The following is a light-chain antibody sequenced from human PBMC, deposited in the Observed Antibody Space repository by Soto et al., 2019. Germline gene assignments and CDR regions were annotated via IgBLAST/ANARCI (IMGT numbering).Light chain of an antibody. Sequence: DIQMTQSPSSLSASVGDRVTITCRTSQTISSYLNWYQQKPGKAPKLLIYAASSLQSGVPSRFSGSGSGTDCTLTISSLHPADFANYSCQQSYSTPYTFGQENKLEIK. V-gene: IGKV1-39*01. CDR3: QQSYSTPYT. CDR2: AAS. J-gene: IGKJ2*01. CDR1: QTISSY.